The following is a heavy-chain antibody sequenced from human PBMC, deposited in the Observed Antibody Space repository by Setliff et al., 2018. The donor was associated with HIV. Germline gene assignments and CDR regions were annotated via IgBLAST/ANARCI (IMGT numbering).Heavy chain of an antibody. J-gene: IGHJ4*02. Sequence: GESLKISCHLSGYSFVDFWIGWVRQMPGKGLEWVGFIYPGDSDRRYSPSCRGQVTISADKSTTTAYLDWARLKASDTAMYYCVRYIGAAAGYIDHWGQGTLVTVSS. CDR3: VRYIGAAAGYIDH. V-gene: IGHV5-51*01. CDR2: IYPGDSDR. CDR1: GYSFVDFW. D-gene: IGHD6-25*01.